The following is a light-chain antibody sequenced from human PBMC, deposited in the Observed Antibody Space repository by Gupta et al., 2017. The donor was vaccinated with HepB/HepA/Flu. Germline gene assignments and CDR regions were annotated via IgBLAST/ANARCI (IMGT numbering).Light chain of an antibody. CDR1: NSDIGSYNY. J-gene: IGLJ2*01. Sequence: QSALTQPASVSWSPGQSITISCTGTNSDIGSYNYVSWYQQHPGQAPKLMIYDVSNRPSGVSNRFSGSKYGNKASQTISGLQAEDEAEYYCRSYEGGSTVFGTGTEVTVL. CDR2: DVS. CDR3: RSYEGGSTV. V-gene: IGLV2-14*03.